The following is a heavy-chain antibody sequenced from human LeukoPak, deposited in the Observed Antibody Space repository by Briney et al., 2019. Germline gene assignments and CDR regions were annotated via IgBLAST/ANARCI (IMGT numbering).Heavy chain of an antibody. CDR1: GYTFTSYG. J-gene: IGHJ4*02. Sequence: SVKVSCKASGYTFTSYGISWVRQAPGQGLEWMGGIIPIFGTANYAQKFQGRVTITTDESTSTAYMELSSLRSEDTAVYYCARGAARVEFGFDYWGQGTLVTVSS. V-gene: IGHV1-69*05. CDR3: ARGAARVEFGFDY. CDR2: IIPIFGTA. D-gene: IGHD3-10*01.